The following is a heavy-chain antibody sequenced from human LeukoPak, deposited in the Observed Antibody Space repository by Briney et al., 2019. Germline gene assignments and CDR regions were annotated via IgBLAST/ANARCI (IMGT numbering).Heavy chain of an antibody. CDR2: INHSGST. J-gene: IGHJ6*03. Sequence: PSETLSLTCAVYGGSFSGYYWNWIRQPPGKGLEWIGEINHSGSTNYNPSLKSRVTISVDTSKNQFSLKLSSVTAADTAVYYCARGLQYYYYYMDVWGKGTTVTVSS. CDR3: ARGLQYYYYYMDV. CDR1: GGSFSGYY. V-gene: IGHV4-34*01.